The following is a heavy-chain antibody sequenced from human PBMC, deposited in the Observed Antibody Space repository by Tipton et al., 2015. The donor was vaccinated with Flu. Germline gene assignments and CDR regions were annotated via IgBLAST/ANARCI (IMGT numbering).Heavy chain of an antibody. CDR3: ARGQGNSGWRYFDY. CDR1: GGSISSFY. D-gene: IGHD6-19*01. CDR2: MYSSGTT. Sequence: TLSLTCTVSGGSISSFYWSWIRQPAGKGLEWIGRMYSSGTTKYNPSLKSRVTMSVDTTKNQFSLKLSSMTAADTAVYYCARGQGNSGWRYFDYWGQGTLVTVSS. V-gene: IGHV4-4*07. J-gene: IGHJ4*02.